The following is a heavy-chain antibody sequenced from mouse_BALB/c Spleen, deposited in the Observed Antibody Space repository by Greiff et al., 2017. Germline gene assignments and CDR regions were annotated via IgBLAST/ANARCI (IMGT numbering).Heavy chain of an antibody. CDR1: GFNIKDYY. J-gene: IGHJ1*01. CDR2: IDPENGDT. Sequence: VQLQQSGAELVRSGASVKLSCTASGFNIKDYYMHWVKQRPEQGLEWIGWIDPENGDTEYAPKFQGKATMTADTSSNTAYLQLSSLTSEDTAVYYCNEGTPDQRGYFDVWGAGTTVTVSS. D-gene: IGHD2-14*01. CDR3: NEGTPDQRGYFDV. V-gene: IGHV14-4*02.